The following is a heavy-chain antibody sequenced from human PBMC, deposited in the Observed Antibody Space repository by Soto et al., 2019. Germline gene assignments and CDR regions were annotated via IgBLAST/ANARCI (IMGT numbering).Heavy chain of an antibody. CDR1: GFTFSKAW. V-gene: IGHV3-15*01. CDR2: IRSNADGGTV. CDR3: TAAGARGVVMSGMDV. J-gene: IGHJ6*02. Sequence: DVQIVESGGGSVKPGGSLRLSCRTSGFTFSKAWMRWVRQAPGKGLEWVGRIRSNADGGTVEYAAPVKGRFIISRDDSTNTLYLQMNSLDTEDTGVYYCTAAGARGVVMSGMDVWGQGTAVTVSS. D-gene: IGHD3-10*01.